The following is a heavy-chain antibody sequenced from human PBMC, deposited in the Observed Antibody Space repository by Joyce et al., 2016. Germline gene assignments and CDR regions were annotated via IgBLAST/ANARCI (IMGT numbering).Heavy chain of an antibody. Sequence: RLSCLASGFKFDDYDMHWVRQAPGKALEWVAGSNWNSNNREYAQSVKGRFTISRDNAKNYLDLEMSSLRVEDTALYYCAKPIILVRGALGSWGQGTLVSVSS. V-gene: IGHV3-9*01. J-gene: IGHJ5*02. D-gene: IGHD3-10*01. CDR3: AKPIILVRGALGS. CDR2: SNWNSNNR. CDR1: GFKFDDYD.